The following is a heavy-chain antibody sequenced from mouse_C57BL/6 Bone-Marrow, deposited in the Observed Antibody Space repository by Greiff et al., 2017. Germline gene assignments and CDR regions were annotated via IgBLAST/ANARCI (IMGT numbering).Heavy chain of an antibody. CDR1: GFTFSSYA. CDR2: ISSGGDYI. D-gene: IGHD2-4*01. J-gene: IGHJ2*01. CDR3: TRGGITTEYYFDY. V-gene: IGHV5-9-1*02. Sequence: EVQLVESGEGLVKPGGSLKLSCAASGFTFSSYAMSWVRQTPEKRLEWVAYISSGGDYIYYADTVKGRFTISRDNDRNTLYLQMSSLKSEDTAMYYCTRGGITTEYYFDYWGQGTTLTVSS.